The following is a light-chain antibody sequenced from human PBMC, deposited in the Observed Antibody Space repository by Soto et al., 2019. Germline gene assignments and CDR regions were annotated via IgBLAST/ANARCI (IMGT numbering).Light chain of an antibody. J-gene: IGKJ4*01. V-gene: IGKV3-11*01. CDR1: QNVRSY. Sequence: EIVLTQSPVTLSLSPGESATLSCRASQNVRSYLAWYQQRPGQAPRLLIYDASTRATGIPARFSGSGSGTDFTLSISSLEPEDFAVYYCQQRSNWPTFGGGTKVEIK. CDR3: QQRSNWPT. CDR2: DAS.